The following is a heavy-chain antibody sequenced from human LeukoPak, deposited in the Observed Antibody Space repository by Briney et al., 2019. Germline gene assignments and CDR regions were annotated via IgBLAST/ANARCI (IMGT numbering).Heavy chain of an antibody. CDR1: GGTFSSYA. CDR2: IIPIFGTA. Sequence: GASVKVSCKASGGTFSSYAISWVRLAPGQGLEWMGGIIPIFGTANYAQKFQGRVTITADESTSTAYMELSSLRSEDTAVYYCAHPKGEPGLNWFDPWGQGTLVTVSS. CDR3: AHPKGEPGLNWFDP. D-gene: IGHD1-14*01. V-gene: IGHV1-69*13. J-gene: IGHJ5*02.